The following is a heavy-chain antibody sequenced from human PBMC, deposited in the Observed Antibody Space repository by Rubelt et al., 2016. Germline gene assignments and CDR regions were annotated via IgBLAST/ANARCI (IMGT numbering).Heavy chain of an antibody. D-gene: IGHD2-2*03. Sequence: EVQLVESGGGLVQPGGSLRLSCAASGFTFSSYDMNWVRQAPGKGLEWVSYISSSGSTIKYADSVKGRFTISRDNAKNSLFLQMNSLRSEDTALYYCARHGSYYYFGMDVWGQGTTVTVS. CDR2: ISSSGSTI. CDR1: GFTFSSYD. V-gene: IGHV3-48*03. J-gene: IGHJ6*02. CDR3: ARHGSYYYFGMDV.